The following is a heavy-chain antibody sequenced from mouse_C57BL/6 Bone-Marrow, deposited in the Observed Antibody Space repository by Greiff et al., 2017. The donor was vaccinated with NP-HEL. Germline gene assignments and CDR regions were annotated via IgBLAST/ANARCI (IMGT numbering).Heavy chain of an antibody. CDR2: ISSGGSYT. J-gene: IGHJ2*01. CDR1: GFTFSSYT. V-gene: IGHV5-9-3*01. D-gene: IGHD1-1*01. CDR3: ARQEGYYGSDTGFDY. Sequence: EVQGVESGGGLVKPGGSLKVSCTASGFTFSSYTMSWVRQTPEKRLEWVATISSGGSYTYYPDSVKGRFTIARDNAKNTLYLQMSSLRSEDTAMYYCARQEGYYGSDTGFDYWGQGTTLTVSS.